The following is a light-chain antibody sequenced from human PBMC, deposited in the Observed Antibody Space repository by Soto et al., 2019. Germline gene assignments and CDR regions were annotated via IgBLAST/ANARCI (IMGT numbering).Light chain of an antibody. CDR1: QSISSW. CDR3: QQYNIWAPWT. CDR2: KAS. Sequence: DIPMTQSPSTLSASVGDRVTIPCRASQSISSWLAWYQQKPGKAPKLLIYKASSLESGVPARFSGSGSGTEFTLTISSLQSEDFAVYYCQQYNIWAPWTFGQGTKVDIK. J-gene: IGKJ1*01. V-gene: IGKV1-5*03.